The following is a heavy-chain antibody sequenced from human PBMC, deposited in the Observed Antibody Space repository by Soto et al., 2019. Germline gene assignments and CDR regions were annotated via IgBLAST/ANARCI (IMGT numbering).Heavy chain of an antibody. J-gene: IGHJ6*02. D-gene: IGHD6-6*01. Sequence: QVQLVQSGAEVKKPGSSVKVSCKASGGTFSSYAISWVRQAPGQGLEWMGGIIPIFGTANYAQKFQGRVSITADESRSTAYMELSSLRSEDTAVYYCALPSSSSRGAYYYYGMDVWGQGTTVTVSS. CDR3: ALPSSSSRGAYYYYGMDV. V-gene: IGHV1-69*01. CDR1: GGTFSSYA. CDR2: IIPIFGTA.